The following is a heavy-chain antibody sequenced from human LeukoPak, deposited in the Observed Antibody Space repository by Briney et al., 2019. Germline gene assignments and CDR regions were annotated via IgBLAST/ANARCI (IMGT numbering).Heavy chain of an antibody. CDR2: INHSGYT. CDR3: TRMTTGHDY. CDR1: SVSFDDYY. D-gene: IGHD4-17*01. V-gene: IGHV4-34*01. Sequence: SETLSLTCAVSSVSFDDYYWAWVRQTPGKGLEWIGEINHSGYTNDSPSLKSRVTLSIDTSKKQFSLNLRSVTVADAGIYYCTRMTTGHDYWGQGTLVTVSS. J-gene: IGHJ4*02.